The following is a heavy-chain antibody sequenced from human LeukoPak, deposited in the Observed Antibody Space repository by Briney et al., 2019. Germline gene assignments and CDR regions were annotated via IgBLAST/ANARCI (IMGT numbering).Heavy chain of an antibody. Sequence: SETLSLTCSVSGASISTNNYYWGWIRQPPGKGLEWIGYIYYSGSTNYNPSLKSRVTISVDTSKNQFSLKLSSVTAADTAVYYCARGRLRVGSSGYHFDYWGQGTLVTVSS. D-gene: IGHD3-22*01. CDR2: IYYSGST. CDR1: GASISTNNYY. J-gene: IGHJ4*02. CDR3: ARGRLRVGSSGYHFDY. V-gene: IGHV4-61*05.